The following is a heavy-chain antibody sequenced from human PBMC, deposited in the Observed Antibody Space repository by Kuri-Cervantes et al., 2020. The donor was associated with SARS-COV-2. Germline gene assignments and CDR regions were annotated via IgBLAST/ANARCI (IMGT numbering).Heavy chain of an antibody. Sequence: GGSLRLSCAASGFTFSSYGMHWVRQAPGKGLEWVAVIWYDGSNKYYADSVKGRFTISRDNSKNTLYLQMNSLRAEDTAVYYCARSGVVTDYLDSWGQGTLVSVSS. CDR2: IWYDGSNK. CDR1: GFTFSSYG. CDR3: ARSGVVTDYLDS. D-gene: IGHD2-21*02. J-gene: IGHJ4*02. V-gene: IGHV3-30*19.